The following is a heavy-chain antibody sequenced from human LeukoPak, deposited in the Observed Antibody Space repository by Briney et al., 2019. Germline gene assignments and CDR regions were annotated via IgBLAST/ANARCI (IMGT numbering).Heavy chain of an antibody. CDR1: GGSISSYY. Sequence: SETLSLTCTVSGGSISSYYWSWIRQPPGKGLEWIGYIYYSGSTNYNPSLKSRVTISVDTSKNQFSLKLSSVTAAVTAVYYCASWYSSGWYNKRAEYFQHWGQGTLVTVSS. V-gene: IGHV4-59*01. J-gene: IGHJ1*01. D-gene: IGHD6-13*01. CDR3: ASWYSSGWYNKRAEYFQH. CDR2: IYYSGST.